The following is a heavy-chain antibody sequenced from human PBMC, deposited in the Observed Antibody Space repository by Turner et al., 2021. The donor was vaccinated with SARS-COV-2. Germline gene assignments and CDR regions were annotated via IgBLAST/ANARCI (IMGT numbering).Heavy chain of an antibody. CDR1: GGPFSSYA. J-gene: IGHJ6*02. CDR3: ARGLHDYAKYGLDV. V-gene: IGHV1-69*01. CDR2: SVRIFRTS. D-gene: IGHD4-17*01. Sequence: QVQLVQSGAEVKKPGSSVKVSCKTSGGPFSSYAFSWVRQAPGQGLEWMGGSVRIFRTSKYVQKFQGRVTITADESTSTVYMDLSGLTSDDTAVYFCARGLHDYAKYGLDVWGQGTSVTVSS.